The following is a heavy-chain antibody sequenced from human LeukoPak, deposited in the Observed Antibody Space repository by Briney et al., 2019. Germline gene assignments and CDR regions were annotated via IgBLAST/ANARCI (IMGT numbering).Heavy chain of an antibody. Sequence: PGGPLRLSCAGSGFTVSSNYMSWVRQAPGKGLEWVSVIYSDGSTYYADSVKGRFTISRDNFKNTLYLQMNSLRAEDTAVYYCARDGVDGSCSGGSCYRGHREYWGQGTLVTVSS. CDR3: ARDGVDGSCSGGSCYRGHREY. CDR2: IYSDGST. D-gene: IGHD2-15*01. CDR1: GFTVSSNY. J-gene: IGHJ4*02. V-gene: IGHV3-53*01.